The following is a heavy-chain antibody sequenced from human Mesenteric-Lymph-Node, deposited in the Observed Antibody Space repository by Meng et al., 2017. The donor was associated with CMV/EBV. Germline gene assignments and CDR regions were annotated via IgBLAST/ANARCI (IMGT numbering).Heavy chain of an antibody. Sequence: LGERHLGPSEAHSVTGCFYGGSFSSYYWNWIRQSPVKVLEWIGEINHSGSTTYNPSFTSRIIISVDTSTNQITLNMSSVTAADTAVYYCARGSSYDILTGYFDYWGQGALVTVSS. J-gene: IGHJ4*02. CDR1: GGSFSSYY. CDR3: ARGSSYDILTGYFDY. CDR2: INHSGST. D-gene: IGHD3-9*01. V-gene: IGHV4-34*01.